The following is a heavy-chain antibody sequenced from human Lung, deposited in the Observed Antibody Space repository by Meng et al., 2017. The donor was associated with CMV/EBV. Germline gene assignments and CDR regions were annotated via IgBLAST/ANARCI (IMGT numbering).Heavy chain of an antibody. D-gene: IGHD3-10*01. CDR2: IEQNGSHI. CDR3: ARVVDTSGSCYQSLPS. V-gene: IGHV3-7*01. J-gene: IGHJ4*02. CDR1: GFIFRSYW. Sequence: GESLKISCSCPGFIFRSYWMTWVRQAPGKGLEWVANIEQNGSHIYYVDSVRGRVTISRDNARNTLYLQMNNLRAEDTALYYCARVVDTSGSCYQSLPSWGQGTLVTVSS.